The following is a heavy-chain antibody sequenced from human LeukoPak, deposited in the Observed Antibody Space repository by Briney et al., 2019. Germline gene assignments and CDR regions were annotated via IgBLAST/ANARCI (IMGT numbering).Heavy chain of an antibody. CDR2: TYHSGST. Sequence: SETLSLTCTVSGGSISTYYWNWIRQPPGKGLEWIGYTYHSGSTNYNPSLQSRVTISVDTSKNQFSLNLNSVTAADTAVYYCARGGAARLHFQNWGQGTLVTVSS. D-gene: IGHD6-6*01. J-gene: IGHJ1*01. CDR1: GGSISTYY. CDR3: ARGGAARLHFQN. V-gene: IGHV4-59*01.